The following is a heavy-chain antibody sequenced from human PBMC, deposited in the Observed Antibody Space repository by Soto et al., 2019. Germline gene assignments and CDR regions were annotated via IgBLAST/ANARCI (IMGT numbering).Heavy chain of an antibody. V-gene: IGHV3-7*03. D-gene: IGHD2-21*01. J-gene: IGHJ6*02. CDR1: GFIFSSSW. Sequence: EVQLVESGGGLVLPGGSPRLSCAASGFIFSSSWMTWVRQAPGKGLEWVANIKPDGTELYYADSVKGRFTISRDNARNSLYLQMSSLRAEDRAVYYCARESLLKSIPIYGYFYYAMDVWGQGTTVIVSS. CDR3: ARESLLKSIPIYGYFYYAMDV. CDR2: IKPDGTEL.